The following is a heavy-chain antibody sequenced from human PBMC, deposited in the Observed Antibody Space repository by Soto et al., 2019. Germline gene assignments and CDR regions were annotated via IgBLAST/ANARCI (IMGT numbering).Heavy chain of an antibody. Sequence: GGSLRLSCAASGFTFGSYGMHWVRQAPGKGLEWVAVISYDGNNKYYADSVKGRLTISRDNSKNMVSLQMNNLRAEDTAVYYCAKERTRHFDYWGQGIPVTVSS. J-gene: IGHJ4*02. D-gene: IGHD1-1*01. V-gene: IGHV3-30*18. CDR3: AKERTRHFDY. CDR2: ISYDGNNK. CDR1: GFTFGSYG.